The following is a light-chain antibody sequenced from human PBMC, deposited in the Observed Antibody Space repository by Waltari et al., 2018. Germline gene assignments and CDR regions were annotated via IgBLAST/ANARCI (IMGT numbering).Light chain of an antibody. CDR2: DTS. CDR1: QNVNNF. V-gene: IGKV3-11*01. CDR3: QQRHSWPLT. Sequence: ETVLTQSPVTLSLSPGERATLSCRASQNVNNFLAWYEQKPVKAPRHLIYDTSNRATGIPARFSGSGSGTDFTLTIRSREPEDFAVYYCQQRHSWPLTFGGGTKVEIK. J-gene: IGKJ4*01.